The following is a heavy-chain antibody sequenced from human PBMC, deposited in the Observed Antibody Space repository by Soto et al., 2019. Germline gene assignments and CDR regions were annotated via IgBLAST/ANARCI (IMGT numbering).Heavy chain of an antibody. CDR3: ARECYGNTRGWFDP. D-gene: IGHD2-15*01. V-gene: IGHV4-34*01. CDR2: INHSGST. Sequence: QVQLQQWGAGLLKPSETLSLTCAVYGGSFSGYYWSWIRQPPGKGLEWIGEINHSGSTNYNPSLKSRVTISVDTSKNQFSLKLSSVTAADRAVYYCARECYGNTRGWFDPWGQGTLVTVSS. CDR1: GGSFSGYY. J-gene: IGHJ5*02.